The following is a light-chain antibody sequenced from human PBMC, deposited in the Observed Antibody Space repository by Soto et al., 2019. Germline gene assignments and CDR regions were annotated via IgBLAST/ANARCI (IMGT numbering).Light chain of an antibody. CDR2: DAS. CDR3: QKYNSFWT. Sequence: DIQMTQSPFTLSASVGDRVTISCRASQTISNWLAWYQQKPGKAPKLLIYDASSLESGVPSRFSGSGSGTEFTLTISSLQPEDFATYYRQKYNSFWTVGQGTKVDIK. CDR1: QTISNW. V-gene: IGKV1-5*01. J-gene: IGKJ1*01.